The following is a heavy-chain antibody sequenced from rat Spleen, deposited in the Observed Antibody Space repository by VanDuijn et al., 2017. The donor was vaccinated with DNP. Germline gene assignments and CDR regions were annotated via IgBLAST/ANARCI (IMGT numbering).Heavy chain of an antibody. D-gene: IGHD1-2*01. CDR1: GFTFSDYN. CDR3: ARPITRAPAFAY. Sequence: EVQLVESGGGLVQPGRSLQLSCAASGFTFSDYNLAWVRQAPKKGLEWVAYLSSWGSVTYYGDSVKGRFTISRENAKSTLYLEMNSLRSEDTATYYCARPITRAPAFAYWGQGTLVTVSS. CDR2: LSSWGSVT. J-gene: IGHJ3*01. V-gene: IGHV5-22*01.